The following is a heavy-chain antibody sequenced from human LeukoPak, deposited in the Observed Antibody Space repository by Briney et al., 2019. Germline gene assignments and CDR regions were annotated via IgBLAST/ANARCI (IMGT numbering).Heavy chain of an antibody. CDR3: AQTNWNYEYNWFDP. V-gene: IGHV4-39*07. CDR1: GGSISSSSYY. J-gene: IGHJ5*02. CDR2: IYYSGST. D-gene: IGHD1-7*01. Sequence: PSETLSLTCTVSGGSISSSSYYWGWIRQPPGKGLEWIGSIYYSGSTNYNPSLKSRVTISVDTSKNQFSLKLSSVTAADTAVYYCAQTNWNYEYNWFDPWGQGTLVTVSS.